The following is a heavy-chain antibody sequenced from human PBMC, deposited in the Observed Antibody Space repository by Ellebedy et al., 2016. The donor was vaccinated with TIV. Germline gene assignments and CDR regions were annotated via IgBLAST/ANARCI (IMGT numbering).Heavy chain of an antibody. CDR2: ISSSGDST. J-gene: IGHJ5*02. V-gene: IGHV3-23*01. Sequence: PGGSLRLSCATSGFNFNIFAMSWVRQAPGEGLEWVSAISSSGDSTFYADSVKGRFTVSRDNSETMLYLQMNSLRAADTAVYYCAKGRGGDWFGDTIDDPWGQGTLLTVSS. D-gene: IGHD3-10*01. CDR3: AKGRGGDWFGDTIDDP. CDR1: GFNFNIFA.